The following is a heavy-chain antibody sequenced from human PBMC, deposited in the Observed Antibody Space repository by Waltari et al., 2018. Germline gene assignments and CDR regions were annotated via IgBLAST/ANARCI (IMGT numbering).Heavy chain of an antibody. Sequence: QVQLQQWGAGLLKPSETLSLTCAVYGGSFSGYYWRWIRQPPGKGLERIGEINHSGSTNYNPSLKSRVTISVDTSKNQFSLKLSSVTAADTAVYYCAVSARGIAVAGTFDYWGQGTLVTVSS. V-gene: IGHV4-34*01. CDR2: INHSGST. D-gene: IGHD6-19*01. CDR1: GGSFSGYY. CDR3: AVSARGIAVAGTFDY. J-gene: IGHJ4*02.